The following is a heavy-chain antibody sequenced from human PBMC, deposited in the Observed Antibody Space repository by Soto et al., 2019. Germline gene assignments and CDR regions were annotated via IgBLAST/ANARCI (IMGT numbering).Heavy chain of an antibody. Sequence: PGGSLRLSCAASGFTFSSYSMNWVRQAPGKGLEWVSSITSSSSYTYYADSVKGRFTISRDNAKNSLYLQMNSLRAEDTAVYYCARAQYCGSTTCRSDYWGQGTLVTVSS. V-gene: IGHV3-21*01. CDR3: ARAQYCGSTTCRSDY. CDR1: GFTFSSYS. D-gene: IGHD2-2*01. J-gene: IGHJ4*02. CDR2: ITSSSSYT.